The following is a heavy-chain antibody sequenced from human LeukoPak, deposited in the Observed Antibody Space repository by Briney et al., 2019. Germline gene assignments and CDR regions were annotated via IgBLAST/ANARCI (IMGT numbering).Heavy chain of an antibody. Sequence: GGSLRLSCAASGFTFSSYAMSWVRQAPGKGLEWVSAISGSGGSTYYADSVKGRFTISRDNSKNTLYLQMNSLRAEDTAVYYSAKDRMRIAVAGTDYWGQGTLVTVSS. J-gene: IGHJ4*02. V-gene: IGHV3-23*01. CDR1: GFTFSSYA. CDR3: AKDRMRIAVAGTDY. D-gene: IGHD6-19*01. CDR2: ISGSGGST.